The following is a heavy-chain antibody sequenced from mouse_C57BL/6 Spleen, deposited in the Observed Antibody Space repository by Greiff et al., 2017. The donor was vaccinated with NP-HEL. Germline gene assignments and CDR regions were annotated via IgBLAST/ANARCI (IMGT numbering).Heavy chain of an antibody. CDR2: ISSGGSYT. D-gene: IGHD2-2*01. Sequence: EVQGVESGGALVKPGGSLKLSCAASGFTFSSYGMSWVRQTPDKRLEGVATISSGGSYTYYPDSVKGRFTISRDNAKNTLYLQMSSLKSEDTAMYYCARQPDGYGDYFDYWGQGTTLTVSS. CDR1: GFTFSSYG. CDR3: ARQPDGYGDYFDY. J-gene: IGHJ2*01. V-gene: IGHV5-6*01.